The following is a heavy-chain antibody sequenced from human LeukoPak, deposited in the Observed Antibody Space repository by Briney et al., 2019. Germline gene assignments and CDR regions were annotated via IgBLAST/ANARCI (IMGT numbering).Heavy chain of an antibody. CDR1: GGTFSSYA. J-gene: IGHJ6*02. V-gene: IGHV1-69*01. CDR2: IIPIFGTA. Sequence: SVKVSCKASGGTFSSYAISWVRQAPGQGLEWMGGIIPIFGTANYAQKFQGRVTITADESTSTAYMELSSLRSEDTAVYYCASPSGLWFGELLSTYYYYYYGMGVWGQGTTVTVSS. CDR3: ASPSGLWFGELLSTYYYYYYGMGV. D-gene: IGHD3-10*01.